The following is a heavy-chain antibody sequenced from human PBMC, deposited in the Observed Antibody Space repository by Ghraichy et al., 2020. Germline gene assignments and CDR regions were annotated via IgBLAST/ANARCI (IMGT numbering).Heavy chain of an antibody. V-gene: IGHV3-23*01. J-gene: IGHJ4*02. D-gene: IGHD1-20*01. CDR3: AKDQDNWNYVDY. CDR1: GFTFSSYA. Sequence: GSLRLSCAASGFTFSSYAMSWVRQAPGKGLEWVSAISGSGGSTYYADSVKGRFTISRDNSKNTLYLQMNSLRAEDTAVYYCAKDQDNWNYVDYWGQGTLVTVSS. CDR2: ISGSGGST.